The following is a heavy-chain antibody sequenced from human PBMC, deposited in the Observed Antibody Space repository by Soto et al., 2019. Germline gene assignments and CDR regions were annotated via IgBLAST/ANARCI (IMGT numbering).Heavy chain of an antibody. D-gene: IGHD7-27*01. Sequence: QVQLVQSGADVKKPGASVKVSCKASGYTFTSYDINWVRQATGQGLEWIGWMSPKTGNTGYAQNFQGRVTMTRNPSISTAYMDLSSLTSEDTAVYYCARGPPDWGFDFWGQGTLVPVSS. V-gene: IGHV1-8*01. J-gene: IGHJ4*02. CDR3: ARGPPDWGFDF. CDR2: MSPKTGNT. CDR1: GYTFTSYD.